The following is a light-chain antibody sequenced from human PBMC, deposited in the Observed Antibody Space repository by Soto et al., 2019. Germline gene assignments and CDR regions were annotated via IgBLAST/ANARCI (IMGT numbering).Light chain of an antibody. J-gene: IGLJ3*02. CDR2: QFT. V-gene: IGLV2-23*02. Sequence: QSVLTQPASVSGSPGQSITISCAGTSSDVGNYNLVSWYQQHPGKAPKLIIYQFTKRPSGVSNRFSGSKSGNTASLTVSGFQAEDEADYYCCSYAGSSTFWVFGGGTKVTVL. CDR1: SSDVGNYNL. CDR3: CSYAGSSTFWV.